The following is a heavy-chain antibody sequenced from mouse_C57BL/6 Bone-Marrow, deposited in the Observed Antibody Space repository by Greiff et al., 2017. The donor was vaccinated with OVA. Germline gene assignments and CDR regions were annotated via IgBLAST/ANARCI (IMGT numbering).Heavy chain of an antibody. Sequence: VKLVESGPGLVQPSQSLSITCTVSGFSLTSYGVHWVRQSPGKGLEWLGVIWSGGSTDYNAAFISRLSISKDNSKSQVFFKMNSLQADDTAIYYCARRGGNYPFAWFAYWGQGTLVTVSA. J-gene: IGHJ3*01. CDR3: ARRGGNYPFAWFAY. CDR2: IWSGGST. CDR1: GFSLTSYG. D-gene: IGHD2-1*01. V-gene: IGHV2-2*01.